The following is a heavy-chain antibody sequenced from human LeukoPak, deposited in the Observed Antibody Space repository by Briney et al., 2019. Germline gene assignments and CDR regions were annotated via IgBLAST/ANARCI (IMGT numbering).Heavy chain of an antibody. V-gene: IGHV3-23*01. CDR1: GFTFSSYA. CDR3: AKGTSSGCYSAPNY. J-gene: IGHJ4*02. CDR2: ICSNNNNT. D-gene: IGHD2-15*01. Sequence: RGSLRLSCAASGFTFSSYAMNWVRQAPGKGLEWVSAICSNNNNTYYANSVKGRFTISRDNSKNTLSLQLNSLRAEDTAVYYCAKGTSSGCYSAPNYWGQGTLVTVSS.